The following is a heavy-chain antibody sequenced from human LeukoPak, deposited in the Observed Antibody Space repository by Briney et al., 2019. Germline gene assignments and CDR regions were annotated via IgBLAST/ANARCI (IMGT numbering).Heavy chain of an antibody. CDR1: GYTFTSYG. CDR3: ARDKPSSGSYLEDWFDP. V-gene: IGHV1-18*01. Sequence: ASVKVSCKASGYTFTSYGISWVRQAPGQGLEWMGWISAYNGNTNYAQKLQGRVTITADKSTSTAYMELSSLRSEDTAVYYCARDKPSSGSYLEDWFDPWGQGTLVTVSS. D-gene: IGHD3-10*01. CDR2: ISAYNGNT. J-gene: IGHJ5*02.